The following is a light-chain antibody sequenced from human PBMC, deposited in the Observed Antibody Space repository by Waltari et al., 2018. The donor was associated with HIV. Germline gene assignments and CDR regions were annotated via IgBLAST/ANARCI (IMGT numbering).Light chain of an antibody. J-gene: IGLJ1*01. V-gene: IGLV2-14*01. CDR2: AVTDRPSGG. CDR1: SSDLGGYKY. Sequence: QSALTQPASVSGSPGQSITISCTESSSDLGGYKYVSWYQQRPGEAPKLIIYAVTDRPSGGNRPSGVSNRFSASKSGNTASLIISGLRAEDEADYFCSSYSSVTSLNYVFGSGTKVTVL. CDR3: SSYSSVTSLNYV.